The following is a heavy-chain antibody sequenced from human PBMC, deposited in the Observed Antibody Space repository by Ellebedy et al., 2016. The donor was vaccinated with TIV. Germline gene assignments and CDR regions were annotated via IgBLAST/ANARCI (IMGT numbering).Heavy chain of an antibody. CDR1: GFTFNNYG. CDR3: ASPGGHCGGDCSVFTY. J-gene: IGHJ4*02. Sequence: GGSLRLXCAASGFTFNNYGMTWVRQDPGKGLEWVSVISDSGGDTYYADSVKGRFTISRDNAKNSLYLQMNSLRDEDTAVYYCASPGGHCGGDCSVFTYWGQGTLVTVSP. D-gene: IGHD2-21*02. CDR2: ISDSGGDT. V-gene: IGHV3-23*01.